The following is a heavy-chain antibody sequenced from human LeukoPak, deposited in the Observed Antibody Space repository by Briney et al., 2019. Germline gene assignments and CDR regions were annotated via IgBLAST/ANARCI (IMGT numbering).Heavy chain of an antibody. CDR2: INPKNAAT. Sequence: GASVKVSCKASGYTFSGHYMHWVRQAPGQGLEWMGWINPKNAATNYAQKFQGRVTMTRDTSISTAYMELSRLRSDDTAVYYCARGPPAYYDSSGYYLRYWGQGTLVTVSS. D-gene: IGHD3-22*01. CDR3: ARGPPAYYDSSGYYLRY. V-gene: IGHV1-2*02. CDR1: GYTFSGHY. J-gene: IGHJ4*02.